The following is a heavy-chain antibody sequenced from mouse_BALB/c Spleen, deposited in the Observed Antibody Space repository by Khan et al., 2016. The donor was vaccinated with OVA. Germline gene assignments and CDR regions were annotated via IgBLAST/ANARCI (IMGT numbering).Heavy chain of an antibody. CDR3: ARSNGNYWFAY. D-gene: IGHD2-1*01. Sequence: QIQLVQSGPELKKPGETVKISCKASGYTLTNYGMNWVKQAPGKGLKWMGWINTYTGEATYADDFKGRFAFSLETSASTASLQINALKNEDTATYFCARSNGNYWFAYGGQGTLVTVAA. CDR2: INTYTGEA. J-gene: IGHJ3*01. V-gene: IGHV9-3-1*01. CDR1: GYTLTNYG.